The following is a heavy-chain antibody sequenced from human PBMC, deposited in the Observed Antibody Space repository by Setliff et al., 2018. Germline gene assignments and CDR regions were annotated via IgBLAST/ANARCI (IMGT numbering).Heavy chain of an antibody. V-gene: IGHV3-15*07. CDR2: IRTKTDGGTA. D-gene: IGHD3-9*01. J-gene: IGHJ4*02. CDR1: DFIFNNAW. Sequence: GGSLRLSCAASDFIFNNAWMNWVRQAPGKGLEWVGRIRTKTDGGTADYAAPVKGRFTISRDDSKNLVFLQMNSLKTEDTAVYYCATGLGQYFDYWGQGSLVTVSS. CDR3: ATGLGQYFDY.